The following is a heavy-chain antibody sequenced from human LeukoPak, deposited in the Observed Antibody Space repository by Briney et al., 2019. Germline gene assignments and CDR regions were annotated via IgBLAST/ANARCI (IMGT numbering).Heavy chain of an antibody. CDR1: GFTFSSYW. V-gene: IGHV3-7*01. J-gene: IGHJ5*02. CDR2: IKGDGSEK. D-gene: IGHD5-24*01. CDR3: ARDEYRSRWLHP. Sequence: GGSLRLSCAASGFTFSSYWMSWVRLAPGKGREWVANIKGDGSEKWYADSVKGRFTISRDNAQNSVHLQMNSLRAEDTAVYHCARDEYRSRWLHPWGQGTLVTVTS.